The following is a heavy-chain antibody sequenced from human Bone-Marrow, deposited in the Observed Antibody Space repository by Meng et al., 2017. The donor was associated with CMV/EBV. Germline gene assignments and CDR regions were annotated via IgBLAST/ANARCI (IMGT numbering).Heavy chain of an antibody. CDR3: ARGGYNYGFDP. V-gene: IGHV3-23*01. CDR1: GFTFGSYA. D-gene: IGHD3-10*01. Sequence: LSCAAAGFTFGSYAMRGVRQATGKGLEWVSAISGNGGSTYYADSVKGRFTISRDNAKNTLFLQMNSLRAEDTAVYYCARGGYNYGFDPWGQGTLVTVSS. CDR2: ISGNGGST. J-gene: IGHJ5*01.